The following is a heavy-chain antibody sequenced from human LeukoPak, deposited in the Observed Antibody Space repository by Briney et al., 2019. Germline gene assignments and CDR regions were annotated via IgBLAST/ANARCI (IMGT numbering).Heavy chain of an antibody. J-gene: IGHJ4*02. D-gene: IGHD3-22*01. Sequence: GGSLRLSCAASGFTFSSYSMNWVRQAPGKGLEWVSSISSSSSYIYYADSVKGRFTISRDNAKNSLYLQMNSLRAEDTAVYYCARDLHYYDSSGYYSDYWGQGTLVTVSS. V-gene: IGHV3-21*01. CDR2: ISSSSSYI. CDR1: GFTFSSYS. CDR3: ARDLHYYDSSGYYSDY.